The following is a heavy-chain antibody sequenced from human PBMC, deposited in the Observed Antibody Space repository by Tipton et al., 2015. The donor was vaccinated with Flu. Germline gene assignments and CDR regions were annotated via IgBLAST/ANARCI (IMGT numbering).Heavy chain of an antibody. V-gene: IGHV4-4*07. CDR3: ARGAGGPATAYDC. J-gene: IGHJ4*02. Sequence: LRLSCTVSGGSISTYYCSWIRQPAGKGLEWIGRIYTSGSTNYNPSLKSRVTMSVDTSKNQFSLRLSSVTAADTAVYYCARGAGGPATAYDCWGQGTLVTVSS. D-gene: IGHD1-1*01. CDR2: IYTSGST. CDR1: GGSISTYY.